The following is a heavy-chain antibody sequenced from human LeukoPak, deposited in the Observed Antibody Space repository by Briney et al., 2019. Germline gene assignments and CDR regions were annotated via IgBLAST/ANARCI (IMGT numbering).Heavy chain of an antibody. V-gene: IGHV4-59*01. Sequence: PSETLSLTCIVSGGSISSYYWSWIRQPPGKGLEWIGYVYYSGSTSYNPSLKSRVTISLDTSKNQFSLRLSSVTAADTALYYCARGGAPGYWGQGTLVTVSS. D-gene: IGHD3-16*01. CDR3: ARGGAPGY. CDR2: VYYSGST. CDR1: GGSISSYY. J-gene: IGHJ4*02.